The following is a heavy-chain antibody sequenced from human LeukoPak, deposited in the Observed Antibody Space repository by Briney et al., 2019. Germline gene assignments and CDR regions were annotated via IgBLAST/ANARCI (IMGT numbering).Heavy chain of an antibody. CDR2: IYYSGST. CDR1: GGSISSNY. J-gene: IGHJ4*02. D-gene: IGHD5-24*01. Sequence: SETLSLTCTVSGGSISSNYWSWIRQPPGKGLEWIGYIYYSGSTNYNPSLKSRVTISVDTPKNQFSLKLSSVTAADTAVYYCARYRRDGYNENVDYWGQGTLVTVSS. V-gene: IGHV4-59*08. CDR3: ARYRRDGYNENVDY.